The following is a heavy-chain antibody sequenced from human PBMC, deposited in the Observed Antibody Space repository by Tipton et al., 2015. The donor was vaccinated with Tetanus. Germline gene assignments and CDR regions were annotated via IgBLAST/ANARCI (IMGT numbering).Heavy chain of an antibody. CDR1: GYTFTSYD. V-gene: IGHV1-8*01. Sequence: QLVQSGPEVKKPGASVKVSCKASGYTFTSYDINWVRQATGQGLEWMGWMNPNSGNTGYVQKFQGRVTMTRNTSISTAYMELSSLRSEDTAVYYCARRVYDSEETRIDYWGQGTLVTVSS. J-gene: IGHJ4*02. CDR3: ARRVYDSEETRIDY. CDR2: MNPNSGNT. D-gene: IGHD3-22*01.